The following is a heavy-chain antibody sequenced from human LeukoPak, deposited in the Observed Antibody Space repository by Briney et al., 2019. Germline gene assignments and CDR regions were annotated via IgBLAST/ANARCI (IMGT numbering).Heavy chain of an antibody. D-gene: IGHD2-2*01. Sequence: GGSLRLSCAASGFTFNNAWMSWVRQAPGKGLEWVSGISGSGGTTYSADSVKGRFTISRDNSKNTLYLQMNSLRAEDTAVYYCAKGSCSSFTCYARFDPWGQGTPVTVSS. CDR1: GFTFNNAW. J-gene: IGHJ5*02. CDR3: AKGSCSSFTCYARFDP. CDR2: ISGSGGTT. V-gene: IGHV3-23*01.